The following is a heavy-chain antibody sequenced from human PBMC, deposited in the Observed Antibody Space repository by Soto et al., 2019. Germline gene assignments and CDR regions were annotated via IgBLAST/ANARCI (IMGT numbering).Heavy chain of an antibody. CDR2: IYYSGST. V-gene: IGHV4-59*08. CDR1: GGSISSYY. J-gene: IGHJ5*02. CDR3: ARRITMVRGVMGWFDP. D-gene: IGHD3-10*01. Sequence: SETLSLTCTVSGGSISSYYWSWIRQPPGKGLEWIGYIYYSGSTNYNPSLKSRVTISVDTSKNQFSLKLSSVTAADTAVYYCARRITMVRGVMGWFDPWGQGTLVTVSS.